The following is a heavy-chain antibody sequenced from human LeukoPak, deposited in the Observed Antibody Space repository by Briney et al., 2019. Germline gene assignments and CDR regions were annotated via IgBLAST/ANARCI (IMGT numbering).Heavy chain of an antibody. CDR2: IYTSGST. J-gene: IGHJ4*02. Sequence: TSETLSLTCTVSGGSISSYYWSWIRQPAGKGLEWIGRIYTSGSTNYNPSLKSRVTISVDTSKNQFSLRLSSVTAADTAVYYCASGSGYYTSFDYWGQGTLVTVSS. CDR1: GGSISSYY. CDR3: ASGSGYYTSFDY. D-gene: IGHD3-3*01. V-gene: IGHV4-4*07.